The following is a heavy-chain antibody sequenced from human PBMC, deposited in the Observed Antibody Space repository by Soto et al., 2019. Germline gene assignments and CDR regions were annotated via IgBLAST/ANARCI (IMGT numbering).Heavy chain of an antibody. D-gene: IGHD3-3*01. J-gene: IGHJ5*02. Sequence: SETLSLTCTVAGGSISSYYWSWIRQPPGKGLEWIGDIYYSGSTYYNPSLKSRVTISVDTSKNQFSLKLSSVTAEDTAVYYCARAPGITIFGVEWWFDPWGQGTLVTVSS. CDR2: IYYSGST. CDR3: ARAPGITIFGVEWWFDP. CDR1: GGSISSYY. V-gene: IGHV4-59*08.